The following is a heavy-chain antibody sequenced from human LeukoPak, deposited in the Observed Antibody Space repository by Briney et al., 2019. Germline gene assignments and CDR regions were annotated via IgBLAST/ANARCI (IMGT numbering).Heavy chain of an antibody. Sequence: PGGSLRLSCAASGFTFSSYSMNWVRQAPGEWREWVSYISSSSSTINYADSVKGRFTISRDNDKNSQYLQMNSLRAEDTAVYYCARDGIFGGYYYYYYMDVWGKGPTVTVSS. CDR1: GFTFSSYS. J-gene: IGHJ6*03. CDR3: ARDGIFGGYYYYYYMDV. D-gene: IGHD3-3*01. V-gene: IGHV3-48*01. CDR2: ISSSSSTI.